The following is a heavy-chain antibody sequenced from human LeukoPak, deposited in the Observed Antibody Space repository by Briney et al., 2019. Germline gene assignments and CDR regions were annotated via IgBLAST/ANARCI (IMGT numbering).Heavy chain of an antibody. D-gene: IGHD6-19*01. CDR3: AAYSSDSGGFDY. Sequence: GGSLRLSCAASGFSFSRAWMSWVRQAPGKGLEWVANIKQDGSEKYYVDSVKGRFTISRENAKNSLYLLMNSLRAEDTAVYYCAAYSSDSGGFDYWGRGTLVTVSS. J-gene: IGHJ4*02. CDR1: GFSFSRAW. CDR2: IKQDGSEK. V-gene: IGHV3-7*01.